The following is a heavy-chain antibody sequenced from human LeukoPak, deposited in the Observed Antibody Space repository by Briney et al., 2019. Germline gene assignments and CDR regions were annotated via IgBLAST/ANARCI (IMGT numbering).Heavy chain of an antibody. J-gene: IGHJ4*02. CDR3: AKGRNYGDYEAIFDY. Sequence: PGGSLRLSGAASGFTFSSYAMSWVRQAPGKGLEWVSAISGSGGSTYYADSVKGRFTISRDNSKNTLYLQMNSLRAEDTAVYYCAKGRNYGDYEAIFDYWGQGTLVTVSS. CDR1: GFTFSSYA. V-gene: IGHV3-23*01. CDR2: ISGSGGST. D-gene: IGHD4-17*01.